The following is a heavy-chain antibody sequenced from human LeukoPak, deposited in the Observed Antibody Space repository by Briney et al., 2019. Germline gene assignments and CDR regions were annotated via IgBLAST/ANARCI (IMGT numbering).Heavy chain of an antibody. J-gene: IGHJ4*02. CDR3: ARANFLYCSSTTCLFDY. D-gene: IGHD2-2*01. CDR1: GYALTYYY. V-gene: IGHV1-2*02. CDR2: INPNSGDT. Sequence: ASVKVSCKASGYALTYYYMHWVRQAPGQGFEWMGWINPNSGDTNYAQKFQGRVTMTRDTSISTAHMELSRLRSDDTAVYYCARANFLYCSSTTCLFDYWGQGTLVIVSS.